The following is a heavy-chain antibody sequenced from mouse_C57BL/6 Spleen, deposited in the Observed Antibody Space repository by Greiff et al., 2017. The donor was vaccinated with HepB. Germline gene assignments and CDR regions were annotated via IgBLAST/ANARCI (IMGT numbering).Heavy chain of an antibody. D-gene: IGHD1-1*01. CDR3: AREDYYGSPFAY. Sequence: ESGPELVKPGASVKIPCKASGYTFTDYNMDWVKQSHGKSLEWIGDINPNNGGTIYNQKFKGKATLTVDKSSSTAYMELRSLTSEDTAVYYCAREDYYGSPFAYWGQGTLVTVSA. CDR1: GYTFTDYN. V-gene: IGHV1-18*01. J-gene: IGHJ3*01. CDR2: INPNNGGT.